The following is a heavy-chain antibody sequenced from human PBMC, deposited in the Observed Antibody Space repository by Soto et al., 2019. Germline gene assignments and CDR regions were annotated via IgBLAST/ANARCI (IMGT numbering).Heavy chain of an antibody. CDR3: ARSARADFDILTGSDAFDI. CDR2: ISAYNGNT. Sequence: GPVKVSCKASGYTFTSYGISWVRQAPGQGLEWMGWISAYNGNTNYAQKLQGRVTMTTDTSTSTAYMELRSLRSDDTAVYYCARSARADFDILTGSDAFDIWGQGTMVTVSS. D-gene: IGHD3-9*01. V-gene: IGHV1-18*01. J-gene: IGHJ3*02. CDR1: GYTFTSYG.